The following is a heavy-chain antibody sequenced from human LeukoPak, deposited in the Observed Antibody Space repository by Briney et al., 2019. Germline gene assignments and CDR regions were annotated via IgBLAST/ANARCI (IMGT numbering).Heavy chain of an antibody. CDR3: ARDLGSGYDLGFDY. D-gene: IGHD5-12*01. Sequence: SVKVSCKASGGTFSSYAISWVRQAPGQGLEWMGRTIPIFGIANYAQKFQGRVTITADKSTSTAYMELSSLRSEDTAVYYCARDLGSGYDLGFDYWGQGTLVTVSS. V-gene: IGHV1-69*04. CDR2: TIPIFGIA. J-gene: IGHJ4*02. CDR1: GGTFSSYA.